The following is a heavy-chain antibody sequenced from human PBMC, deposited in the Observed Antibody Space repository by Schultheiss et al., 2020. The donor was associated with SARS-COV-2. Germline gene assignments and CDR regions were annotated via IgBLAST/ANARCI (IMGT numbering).Heavy chain of an antibody. V-gene: IGHV1-18*04. Sequence: ASVKVSCKASGYTFTSYGISWVRQAPGQGLEWMGWISADNGNTNYAQKFQGRVTITADESTSTAYMELSSLRSEDTAVYYCARLHIAAADPGPDDYWGQGTLVTVSS. CDR2: ISADNGNT. CDR3: ARLHIAAADPGPDDY. CDR1: GYTFTSYG. D-gene: IGHD6-13*01. J-gene: IGHJ4*02.